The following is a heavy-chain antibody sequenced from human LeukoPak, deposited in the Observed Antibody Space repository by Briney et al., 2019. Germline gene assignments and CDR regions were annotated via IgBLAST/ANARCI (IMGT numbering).Heavy chain of an antibody. CDR1: GYSISSGHY. J-gene: IGHJ5*02. D-gene: IGHD5-24*01. CDR2: IYHSGST. V-gene: IGHV4-38-2*02. CDR3: AMIDGYNFQGWFDP. Sequence: SETLSLTCTVSGYSISSGHYWGWIRQPPGKGLEWIGSIYHSGSTYYNPSLKSRVTISVDTSKNQFSLKLSSVTAADTAVYYCAMIDGYNFQGWFDPWGQGTLVTVSS.